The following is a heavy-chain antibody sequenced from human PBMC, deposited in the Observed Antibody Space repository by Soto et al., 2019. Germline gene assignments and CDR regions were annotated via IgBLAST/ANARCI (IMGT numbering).Heavy chain of an antibody. CDR1: GFTFSSYA. Sequence: PGGSLRLSCAASGFTFSSYAMSWVRQAPGKGLEWVSAISGSGGSTYYAVSVKGRFTISRDNSKNTLYLQMNSLRAEDTAVYYCAKDGAQTDYGDYELISYYYYYMDVWGKGTTVTVSS. V-gene: IGHV3-23*01. CDR3: AKDGAQTDYGDYELISYYYYYMDV. D-gene: IGHD4-17*01. J-gene: IGHJ6*03. CDR2: ISGSGGST.